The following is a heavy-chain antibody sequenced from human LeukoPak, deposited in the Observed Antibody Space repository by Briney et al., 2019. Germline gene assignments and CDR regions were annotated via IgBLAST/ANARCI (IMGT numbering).Heavy chain of an antibody. V-gene: IGHV3-30-3*01. Sequence: LTGGSLRLSCAASGFTFSSYAMHWVRQAPGKGLEWVAVISYDGSNKYYADSVKGRFTISRDNSKNTLYLQMNSLRAEDTAVYYCARVYDSSGYYGDYWGQGTLVTVSS. J-gene: IGHJ4*02. CDR3: ARVYDSSGYYGDY. D-gene: IGHD3-22*01. CDR2: ISYDGSNK. CDR1: GFTFSSYA.